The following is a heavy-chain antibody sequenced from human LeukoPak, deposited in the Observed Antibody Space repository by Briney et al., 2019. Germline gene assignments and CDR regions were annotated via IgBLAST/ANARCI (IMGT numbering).Heavy chain of an antibody. Sequence: ASVTVSCTASGYTFTSYDINWVRQATGQGLEWMGWMNPNSGNTGYAQKFQGRVTMTRNTSISTAYMELSSLRSEDTAVYYCALTSGASGYYFGYWGQGTLVTVSS. CDR2: MNPNSGNT. V-gene: IGHV1-8*01. J-gene: IGHJ4*02. CDR3: ALTSGASGYYFGY. D-gene: IGHD3-22*01. CDR1: GYTFTSYD.